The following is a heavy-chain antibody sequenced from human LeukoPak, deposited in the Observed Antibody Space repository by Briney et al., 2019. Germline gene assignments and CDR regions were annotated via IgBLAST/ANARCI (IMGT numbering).Heavy chain of an antibody. CDR2: IYSGGST. CDR1: GFNVSSNY. V-gene: IGHV3-53*05. J-gene: IGHJ3*02. D-gene: IGHD4-11*01. Sequence: GGSLRLTCAASGFNVSSNYMSWVRQAPGKGLECVSVIYSGGSTYYADSVKGRFTISRDNSKNTLFLQMNSLRAEDTAVYYCARGIAKTTLNALDIWGQGTMVTVSS. CDR3: ARGIAKTTLNALDI.